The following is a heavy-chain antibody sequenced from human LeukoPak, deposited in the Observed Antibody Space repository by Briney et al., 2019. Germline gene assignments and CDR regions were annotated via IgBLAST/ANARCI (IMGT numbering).Heavy chain of an antibody. CDR2: TYYGGNT. CDR3: ARSPHHCSSTSCYINDAFDI. CDR1: GGSISRGGDY. J-gene: IGHJ3*02. D-gene: IGHD2-2*01. Sequence: QTLSLTCTVSGGSISRGGDYWTWIRQHPGKGLEWIGNTYYGGNTYYNPSLKSRGTISIDTSKNQFSLKLSSVTAADTAVYYCARSPHHCSSTSCYINDAFDIWGQGTMVTVSS. V-gene: IGHV4-31*03.